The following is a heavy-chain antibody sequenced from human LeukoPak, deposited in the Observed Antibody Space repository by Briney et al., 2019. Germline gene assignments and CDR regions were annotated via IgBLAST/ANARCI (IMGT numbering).Heavy chain of an antibody. Sequence: PSETLSLTCTVSGGSISSYYWSWIRQPPGKGLEWIGDIYYSGSTNYNPSLKSRVTISVDTSKNQFSLKLSSVTAADTAVYYCARDSSSRGPFDYWGQGTLVTVSS. CDR2: IYYSGST. D-gene: IGHD6-6*01. V-gene: IGHV4-59*01. CDR3: ARDSSSRGPFDY. CDR1: GGSISSYY. J-gene: IGHJ4*02.